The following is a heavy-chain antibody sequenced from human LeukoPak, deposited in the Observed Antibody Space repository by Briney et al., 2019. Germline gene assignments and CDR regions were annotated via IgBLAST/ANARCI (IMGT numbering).Heavy chain of an antibody. D-gene: IGHD6-13*01. CDR3: PRIIAAAVPYYFDY. Sequence: ASVKVTRKASGYTFTSYGISWVRQAPGQGLELMGWISAYNGNTNNAYKLQGRGSMTTDPSTSTAYMELRSLRSDDTAVYYCPRIIAAAVPYYFDYSGQGTLVTVSS. CDR1: GYTFTSYG. CDR2: ISAYNGNT. J-gene: IGHJ4*02. V-gene: IGHV1-18*01.